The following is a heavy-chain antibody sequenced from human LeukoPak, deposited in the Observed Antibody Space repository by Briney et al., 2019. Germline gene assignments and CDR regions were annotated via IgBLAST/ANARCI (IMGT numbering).Heavy chain of an antibody. V-gene: IGHV3-64D*06. D-gene: IGHD1-14*01. CDR1: GFTFGNYA. CDR2: INTNGRST. Sequence: GGSLRLSCSASGFTFGNYAMHWVRQAPGKGLEYVSAINTNGRSTYYADSVKGKFTISRDNSNNTLYLHMSSLRAEDTAVYYCVKISTTDRQYYFDYWGQGTLVTVSS. J-gene: IGHJ4*02. CDR3: VKISTTDRQYYFDY.